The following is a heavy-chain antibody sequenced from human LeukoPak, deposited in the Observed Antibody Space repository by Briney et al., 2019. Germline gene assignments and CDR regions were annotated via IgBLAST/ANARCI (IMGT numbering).Heavy chain of an antibody. CDR1: GYTFTSYY. V-gene: IGHV1-46*01. D-gene: IGHD6-6*01. J-gene: IGHJ4*02. CDR2: INPSGGST. CDR3: ARDEKRYSSSSGLDY. Sequence: ASVKVSCKASGYTFTSYYMHWVRQAPGQGLEWMGIINPSGGSTSYAQKFQGRVTMTRDTSTSTVYMELSSLRSEDTAVYYCARDEKRYSSSSGLDYWGQGTLVTVSS.